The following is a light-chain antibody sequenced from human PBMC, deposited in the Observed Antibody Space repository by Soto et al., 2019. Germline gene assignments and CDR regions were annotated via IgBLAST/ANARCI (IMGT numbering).Light chain of an antibody. V-gene: IGLV2-8*01. CDR2: EVS. Sequence: QSALTQPPSASGSPGQSVTLSCTGTSSDVGVYNYVSWYQQHPGKAPKLMIYEVSKRPSGVPDRFSGSKSGNTASLTISGIQAEDEADYYCTSYTSDSTYVFGTGTKLTVL. CDR3: TSYTSDSTYV. J-gene: IGLJ1*01. CDR1: SSDVGVYNY.